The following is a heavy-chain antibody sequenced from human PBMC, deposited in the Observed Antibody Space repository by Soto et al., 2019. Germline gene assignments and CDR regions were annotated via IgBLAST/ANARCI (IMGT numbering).Heavy chain of an antibody. D-gene: IGHD3-22*01. Sequence: PSETLSLTCTVSGGSISSYYWSWIRQPPGKGLEWIGYIYYSGSTNYNPSLKSRVTISVDTSKNQFSLKLSSVTAADTAVYYCACNTYYYDSSGPPGYWGQGTLVTVSS. CDR2: IYYSGST. CDR1: GGSISSYY. J-gene: IGHJ4*02. V-gene: IGHV4-59*01. CDR3: ACNTYYYDSSGPPGY.